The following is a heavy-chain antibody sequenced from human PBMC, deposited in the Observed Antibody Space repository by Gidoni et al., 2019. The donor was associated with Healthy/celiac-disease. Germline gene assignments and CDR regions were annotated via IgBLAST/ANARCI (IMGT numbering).Heavy chain of an antibody. CDR2: IYPGDSDT. Sequence: EVQLVQSGAEVKKPGESLKISCKGSGYSFTSYWIGWVRQMPGKGLEWMGIIYPGDSDTRDSPSFQGQVTISADKSISTAYLQWSSLKASDTAMYYCARQAMAPLISYAFDIWGQGTMVTVSS. J-gene: IGHJ3*02. CDR3: ARQAMAPLISYAFDI. CDR1: GYSFTSYW. V-gene: IGHV5-51*01. D-gene: IGHD2-8*01.